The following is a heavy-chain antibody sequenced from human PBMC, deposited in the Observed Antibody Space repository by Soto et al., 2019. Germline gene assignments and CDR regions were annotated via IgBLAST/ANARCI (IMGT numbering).Heavy chain of an antibody. Sequence: GESLKISCAASGFTFSSYGMHWVRQAPGKGLEWVAVISYDGSNKYYADSVKGRFTISRDNSKNTLYLQMNSLRAEDTAVYYCAKDLRWSRGGDYYYGMDVWGQGTTVTVSS. D-gene: IGHD3-10*01. CDR2: ISYDGSNK. CDR1: GFTFSSYG. J-gene: IGHJ6*02. V-gene: IGHV3-30*18. CDR3: AKDLRWSRGGDYYYGMDV.